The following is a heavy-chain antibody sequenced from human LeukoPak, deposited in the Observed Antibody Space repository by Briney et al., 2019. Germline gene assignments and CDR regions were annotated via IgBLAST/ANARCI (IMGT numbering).Heavy chain of an antibody. J-gene: IGHJ3*02. Sequence: SETLSLTCTVSVNFISSGFYWVWLRQTPGKGLQWIRSLYSTGTTYYNPSLAGRVTVSPDSSKNQLSLKLRSVTAPDTAVYYLAGQWAVANTRRFAIWGQGSRVTVSS. CDR1: VNFISSGFY. D-gene: IGHD6-19*01. V-gene: IGHV4-38-2*02. CDR2: LYSTGTT. CDR3: AGQWAVANTRRFAI.